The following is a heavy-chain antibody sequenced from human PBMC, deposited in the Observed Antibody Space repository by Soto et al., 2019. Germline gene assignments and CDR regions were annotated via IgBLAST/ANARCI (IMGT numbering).Heavy chain of an antibody. D-gene: IGHD6-13*01. CDR2: IYYSGGT. J-gene: IGHJ5*02. V-gene: IGHV4-39*01. CDR1: GGSISSSSYY. Sequence: SETLSLTCTVSGGSISSSSYYWGWIRQPPGKGLEWIGSIYYSGGTYYNPSLKSRVTISVDTSKNQFSLKLSSVTAADTAVYYCARHMGAAAGTEGGFDPWGQGTLVTVSS. CDR3: ARHMGAAAGTEGGFDP.